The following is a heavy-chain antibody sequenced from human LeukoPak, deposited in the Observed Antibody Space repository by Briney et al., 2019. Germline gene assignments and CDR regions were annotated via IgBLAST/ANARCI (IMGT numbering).Heavy chain of an antibody. V-gene: IGHV1-2*02. D-gene: IGHD5-18*01. Sequence: GASVKVSCKASGYTFTGYYMHWVRQAPGQGLEWMGWINPNSGGTNYAQKFQGRVTMTRDTSISTAYMELSRLRSDDTAVYYCARGQLWSHEYYYYYYYMDVWGKGTTVTISS. CDR1: GYTFTGYY. J-gene: IGHJ6*03. CDR3: ARGQLWSHEYYYYYYYMDV. CDR2: INPNSGGT.